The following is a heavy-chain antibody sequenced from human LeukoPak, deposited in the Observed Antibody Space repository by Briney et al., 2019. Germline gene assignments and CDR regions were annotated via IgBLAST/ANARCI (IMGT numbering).Heavy chain of an antibody. D-gene: IGHD3-3*01. Sequence: SETLSLTCTVSGGSFTNYYWSWIRQPPGGGLEWIGHICYSGSTKYNPSLKSRVTISLDTSKNQFSLKLTSVTAADTAVYYCARIATPKDFWNGHSYYVDVWGKGTTVTVSS. CDR3: ARIATPKDFWNGHSYYVDV. J-gene: IGHJ6*03. V-gene: IGHV4-59*01. CDR2: ICYSGST. CDR1: GGSFTNYY.